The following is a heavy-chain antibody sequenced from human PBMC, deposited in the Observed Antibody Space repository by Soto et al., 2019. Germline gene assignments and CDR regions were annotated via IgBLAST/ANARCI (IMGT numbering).Heavy chain of an antibody. V-gene: IGHV4-34*01. CDR2: INHSGST. D-gene: IGHD3-10*01. CDR3: ARVVGSSGDYFDY. CDR1: GGSFSGYY. Sequence: QVQLQQWGGGLSKPSETLSLTCAVYGGSFSGYYWSWIRQPPGKGLEWIGEINHSGSTNYNPSLKSRVTISVDTSKNQFPLTLSSLTAADTAVYYCARVVGSSGDYFDYWGQGTLVTFSS. J-gene: IGHJ4*02.